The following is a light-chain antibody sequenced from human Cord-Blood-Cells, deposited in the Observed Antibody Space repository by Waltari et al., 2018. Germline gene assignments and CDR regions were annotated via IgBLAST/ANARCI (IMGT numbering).Light chain of an antibody. Sequence: DIEMTQSPSSLPASVADIVTTKSRASQSISSYLHWYQQKPGKAPKLLIYAASSLQSGVPSRFSGSGSGTDFTLTSGSLQPEDFATYYCQQSYSTPWTFGQGTKVEIK. CDR2: AAS. J-gene: IGKJ1*01. CDR1: QSISSY. CDR3: QQSYSTPWT. V-gene: IGKV1-39*01.